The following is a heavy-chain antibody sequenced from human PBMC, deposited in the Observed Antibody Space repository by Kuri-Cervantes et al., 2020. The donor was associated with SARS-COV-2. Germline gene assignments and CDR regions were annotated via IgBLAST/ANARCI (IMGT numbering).Heavy chain of an antibody. Sequence: GGSLRLSCAASGFTFSRYNMNWVRQAPGRGLEWVSSISSGSTYIYYADSVRGRFTISRDNAKNMLFLQMNSLRAEDTAVYYRVRDGDHWNFDYWGQGTLVTVSS. V-gene: IGHV3-21*01. J-gene: IGHJ4*02. CDR1: GFTFSRYN. D-gene: IGHD1-1*01. CDR2: ISSGSTYI. CDR3: VRDGDHWNFDY.